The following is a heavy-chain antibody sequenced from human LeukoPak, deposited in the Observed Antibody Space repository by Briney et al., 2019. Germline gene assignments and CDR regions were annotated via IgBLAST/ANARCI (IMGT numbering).Heavy chain of an antibody. CDR2: ISAYNGNT. CDR3: ASSSRYYYDSSGYYFDY. J-gene: IGHJ4*02. CDR1: GYTFTSYG. Sequence: ASVKVSCKASGYTFTSYGISWVRQAPGQGLEWMGWISAYNGNTNYAQKLQGRVTMTTDTSTSTAYMELRSLRPDDTAVYYCASSSRYYYDSSGYYFDYWGQGTLVTVSS. V-gene: IGHV1-18*01. D-gene: IGHD3-22*01.